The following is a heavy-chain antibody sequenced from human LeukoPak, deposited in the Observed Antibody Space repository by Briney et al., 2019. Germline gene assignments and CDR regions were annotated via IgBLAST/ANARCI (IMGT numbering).Heavy chain of an antibody. CDR2: INDSGNT. V-gene: IGHV4-34*01. CDR1: GGSFSGYY. CDR3: ARHRDILTGYYSPYYFDS. D-gene: IGHD3-9*01. Sequence: PSETLSLTCAVYGGSFSGYYWSWIRQSPGKGLEWIGEINDSGNTNYNPSLKSRVTISVDTSKNQFSLRLSSVTAADTAVYYCARHRDILTGYYSPYYFDSWGQGILVTVSS. J-gene: IGHJ4*02.